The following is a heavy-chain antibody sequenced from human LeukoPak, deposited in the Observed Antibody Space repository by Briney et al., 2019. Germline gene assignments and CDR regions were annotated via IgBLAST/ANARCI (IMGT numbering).Heavy chain of an antibody. D-gene: IGHD5-24*01. CDR2: INTDGSST. V-gene: IGHV3-74*01. Sequence: GGSLRLSCAASGFTFSSYAMSWVRQAPGKGLVWVSRINTDGSSTSYADSVKGRFTISRDNAKNTLYLQMNSLRAEDTAVYYCARISLVETSRPFDYWGQGTLVTVSS. J-gene: IGHJ4*02. CDR3: ARISLVETSRPFDY. CDR1: GFTFSSYA.